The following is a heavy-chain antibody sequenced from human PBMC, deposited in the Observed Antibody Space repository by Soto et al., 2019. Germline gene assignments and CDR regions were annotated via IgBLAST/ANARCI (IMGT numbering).Heavy chain of an antibody. D-gene: IGHD1-26*01. CDR2: ISYDGSNQ. CDR1: GFTLSSHA. CDR3: ARGMRRWELLGH. J-gene: IGHJ4*02. V-gene: IGHV3-30-3*01. Sequence: QEQLVESGGGVVQPGRSLRLSCAASGFTLSSHAMHWVRQAPGKGLEWVAVISYDGSNQNYADSVKGRFTISRDNSKNTLFLQMNSLRAEDTAIYYCARGMRRWELLGHWGQGTPVTVSS.